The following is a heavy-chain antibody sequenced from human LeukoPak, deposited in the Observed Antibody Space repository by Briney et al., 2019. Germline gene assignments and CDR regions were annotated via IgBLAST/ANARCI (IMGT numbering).Heavy chain of an antibody. V-gene: IGHV4-39*07. J-gene: IGHJ4*02. CDR1: GGSISSSSYY. CDR3: ARLPVYYYGSGSYSSYYFDY. D-gene: IGHD3-10*01. Sequence: PSETLSLTCTVSGGSISSSSYYWGWIRQPPGKGLEWIGSIYYSGSTNYNPSLKSRVTISVDTSKNQFSLKLSSVTAADTAVYYCARLPVYYYGSGSYSSYYFDYWGQGTLVTVSS. CDR2: IYYSGST.